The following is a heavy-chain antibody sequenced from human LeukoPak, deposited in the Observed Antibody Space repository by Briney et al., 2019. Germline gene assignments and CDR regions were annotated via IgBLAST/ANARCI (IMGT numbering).Heavy chain of an antibody. D-gene: IGHD1-26*01. CDR1: GGSISSSSYY. J-gene: IGHJ4*02. CDR2: IYYSGST. Sequence: SETLSLTCTVSGGSISSSSYYWGWIRQPPGKGLEWIVSIYYSGSTYYNPSLKSRVTISVDTSKNQFYLKLSSVTAADTAVYYCASFRYSGSYSDYWGQGTLVTVSS. V-gene: IGHV4-39*01. CDR3: ASFRYSGSYSDY.